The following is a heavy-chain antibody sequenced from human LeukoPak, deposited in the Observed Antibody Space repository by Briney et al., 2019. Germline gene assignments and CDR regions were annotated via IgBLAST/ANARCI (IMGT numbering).Heavy chain of an antibody. CDR2: ICSSSSTI. Sequence: AESLSLSCAASGFTFSSYSMNWVRQAPGKGLELVSSICSSSSTIYYADSVKGRFTSSRDNANNSLYLQMNSLRAENTAVYYCARDISGWLDYWGHGSLVTVSS. J-gene: IGHJ4*03. V-gene: IGHV3-21*01. CDR1: GFTFSSYS. CDR3: ARDISGWLDY. D-gene: IGHD6-19*01.